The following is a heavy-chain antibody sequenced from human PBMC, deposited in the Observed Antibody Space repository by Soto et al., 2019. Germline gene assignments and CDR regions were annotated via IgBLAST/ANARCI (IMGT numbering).Heavy chain of an antibody. J-gene: IGHJ4*02. V-gene: IGHV3-30*02. D-gene: IGHD2-15*01. CDR2: IPYDGSNK. CDR1: GFTFSSYG. CDR3: AKGGVVVAANFDY. Sequence: GGSLRLSCATSGFTFSSYGMHWVRQAPGKGLEWVAVIPYDGSNKYYADSVTGRFTISRDNSKNTLYLQMNSLRAEDTAVYYCAKGGVVVAANFDYWGQGTLVTVSS.